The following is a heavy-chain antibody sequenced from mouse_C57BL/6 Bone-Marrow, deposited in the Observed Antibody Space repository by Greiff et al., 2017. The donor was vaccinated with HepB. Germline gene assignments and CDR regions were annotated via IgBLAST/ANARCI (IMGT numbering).Heavy chain of an antibody. CDR3: AKTGYYVGFAY. D-gene: IGHD3-1*01. CDR1: GFTFSSYA. Sequence: EVQVVESGGGLVKPGGSLKLSCAASGFTFSSYAMSWVRQTPEKRLEWVATISDGGSYTYYPDNVKGRFTISRDNAKNNLYLQMSHLKSEDTGMYYCAKTGYYVGFAYWGQGTLVTVSA. J-gene: IGHJ3*01. V-gene: IGHV5-4*01. CDR2: ISDGGSYT.